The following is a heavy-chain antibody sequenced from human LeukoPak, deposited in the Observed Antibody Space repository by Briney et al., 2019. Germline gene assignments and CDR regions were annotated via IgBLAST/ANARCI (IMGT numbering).Heavy chain of an antibody. J-gene: IGHJ4*02. CDR3: AKNQAEYSYGSADY. V-gene: IGHV4-39*02. CDR1: GGSISSRSYF. Sequence: SETLSLTCTASGGSISSRSYFWGWIRQPPGKGLEWIGSIYYNGSSYYNPSLRSRVTMSVDTSKNHFSLKLNSVTAADTAVFYCAKNQAEYSYGSADYWGQGTLVTVSS. D-gene: IGHD5-18*01. CDR2: IYYNGSS.